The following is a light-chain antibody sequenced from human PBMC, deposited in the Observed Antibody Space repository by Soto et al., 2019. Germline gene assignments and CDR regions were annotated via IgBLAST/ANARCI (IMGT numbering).Light chain of an antibody. CDR3: QQYGSSTGT. CDR2: SAS. CDR1: QSVSSN. J-gene: IGKJ1*01. V-gene: IGKV3-15*01. Sequence: EMVVRQSRATWCVCPGERATLSCRASQSVSSNLAWYQHKPGQAPRLLIYSASTRATGIPDRFSGSGSGTDFTLTISSLQPEDFAVYYCQQYGSSTGTFGQGTKVDIK.